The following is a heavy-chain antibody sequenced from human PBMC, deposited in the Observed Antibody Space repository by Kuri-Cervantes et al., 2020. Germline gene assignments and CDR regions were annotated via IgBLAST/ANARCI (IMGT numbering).Heavy chain of an antibody. CDR3: ARGRCAGYSSGLCAFDF. CDR2: IKQDGSEK. CDR1: GFTFNSYW. D-gene: IGHD6-19*01. V-gene: IGHV3-7*03. J-gene: IGHJ4*02. Sequence: GGSLRLSCAASGFTFNSYWMSWVRQAPGKGLEWVVNIKQDGSEKYYVDSVKGRFTISRDNAKNSVSLQMDSLRPDDTALYYCARGRCAGYSSGLCAFDFWGQGVLVTVSS.